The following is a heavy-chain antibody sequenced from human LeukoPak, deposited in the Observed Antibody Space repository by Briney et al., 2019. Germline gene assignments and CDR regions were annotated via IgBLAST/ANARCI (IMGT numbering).Heavy chain of an antibody. Sequence: SVKVSCKASGGTFNTYGISWVRQAPGQGLEWMGGNIPISGTANYAQKFQGRVTITADESTRTAYMELSRLRSEDTAVYYCARDGANYAFDICGQGTMVTVSS. D-gene: IGHD4/OR15-4a*01. CDR2: NIPISGTA. CDR1: GGTFNTYG. CDR3: ARDGANYAFDI. V-gene: IGHV1-69*01. J-gene: IGHJ3*02.